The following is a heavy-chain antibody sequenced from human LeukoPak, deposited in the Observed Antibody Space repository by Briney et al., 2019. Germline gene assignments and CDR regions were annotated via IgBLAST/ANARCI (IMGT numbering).Heavy chain of an antibody. CDR1: GFTFSSYW. CDR2: IKQDGSEK. CDR3: AREGYCSGGSCYFALYYYCYYMDV. Sequence: PGGSLRLSCAASGFTFSSYWMSWVRQAPGKGLEWVANIKQDGSEKYYVDSVKGRFTISRDNAKNSLYLQMNSLRAEDTAVYYCAREGYCSGGSCYFALYYYCYYMDVWGKGTTVTVSS. D-gene: IGHD2-15*01. V-gene: IGHV3-7*01. J-gene: IGHJ6*03.